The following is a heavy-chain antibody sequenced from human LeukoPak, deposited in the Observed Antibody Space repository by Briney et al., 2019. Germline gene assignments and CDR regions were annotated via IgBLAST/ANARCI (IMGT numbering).Heavy chain of an antibody. CDR2: IDWDDDK. CDR1: GGSISSYY. V-gene: IGHV2-70*11. CDR3: ARIRRGSGWYYAFDI. D-gene: IGHD6-19*01. J-gene: IGHJ3*02. Sequence: TLSLTCTVSGGSISSYYWSWIRQPPGKALEWLARIDWDDDKYYSTSLKTRLTISKDTSKNQVVLTMTNMDPVDTATYYCARIRRGSGWYYAFDIWGQGTMVTVSS.